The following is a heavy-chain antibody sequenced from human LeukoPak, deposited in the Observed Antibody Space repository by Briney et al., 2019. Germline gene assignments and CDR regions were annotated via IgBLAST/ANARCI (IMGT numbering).Heavy chain of an antibody. Sequence: TGGSLGLSCAASGFTFDDYAMHWVRQAPRKGLEWVSGISWNSGSIGYADSVKGRFTISRDNAKNSLYLQMNSLRAEDTALYYCAKGRMTTLDYWGQGTLVTVSS. CDR1: GFTFDDYA. V-gene: IGHV3-9*01. D-gene: IGHD3-16*01. CDR2: ISWNSGSI. CDR3: AKGRMTTLDY. J-gene: IGHJ4*02.